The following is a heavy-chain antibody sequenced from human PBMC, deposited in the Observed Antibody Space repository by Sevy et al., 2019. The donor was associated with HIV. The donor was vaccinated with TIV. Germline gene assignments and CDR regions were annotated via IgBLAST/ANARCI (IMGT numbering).Heavy chain of an antibody. D-gene: IGHD3-10*01. CDR1: GFSISSDYY. V-gene: IGHV4-38-2*02. J-gene: IGHJ4*02. CDR2: IYDGGST. CDR3: ARDYYGSGSYYEFVY. Sequence: SETLSLTCTVSGFSISSDYYWGWIRQPPGKGLEWIGSIYDGGSTDYNPSLKSRVTISIDTSKNQFSLKLSSVTAADTAVYDCARDYYGSGSYYEFVYWGQGTLVTVSS.